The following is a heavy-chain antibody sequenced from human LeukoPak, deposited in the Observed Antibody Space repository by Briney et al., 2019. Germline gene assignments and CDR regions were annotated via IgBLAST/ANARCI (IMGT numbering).Heavy chain of an antibody. CDR3: ARDQYGDYDFDY. Sequence: SETLSLTCTVSGDSISSYYWSWIRQPPGKGLEWIAYIYYSGITNYNPSLKSRVTISVDTSKNQFSLKLSSVTAADTAVYYCARDQYGDYDFDYWGQGTLVTVSS. V-gene: IGHV4-59*01. CDR2: IYYSGIT. CDR1: GDSISSYY. D-gene: IGHD4-17*01. J-gene: IGHJ4*02.